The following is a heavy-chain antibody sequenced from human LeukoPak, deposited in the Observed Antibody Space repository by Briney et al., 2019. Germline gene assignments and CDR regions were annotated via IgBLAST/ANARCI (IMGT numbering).Heavy chain of an antibody. CDR3: ARQTKYYDLLTGYSPYYFDF. D-gene: IGHD3-9*01. Sequence: SETLSLTCAVYGGSFSGYYWSWIRQPPGKGLEWIGEINHSGSTNYNPSLKSRVTISVDTSKDQFSLRLSSVTAADTAVYYCARQTKYYDLLTGYSPYYFDFWGQGTLVTVSS. CDR2: INHSGST. V-gene: IGHV4-34*01. J-gene: IGHJ4*02. CDR1: GGSFSGYY.